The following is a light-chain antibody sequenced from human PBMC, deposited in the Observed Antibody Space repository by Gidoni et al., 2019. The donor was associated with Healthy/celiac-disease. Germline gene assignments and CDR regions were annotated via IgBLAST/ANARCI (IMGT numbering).Light chain of an antibody. Sequence: EIVLTQSPGTLSLSPGERATLSCRASQSVSSSYLAWYQQKPGQAPRLLIYGASSRATGIPDRFSGRWFGTDFTLTISRLEPEDFAVYYCQQYGSSPNTFGQGTKLEIK. CDR3: QQYGSSPNT. J-gene: IGKJ2*01. CDR1: QSVSSSY. V-gene: IGKV3-20*01. CDR2: GAS.